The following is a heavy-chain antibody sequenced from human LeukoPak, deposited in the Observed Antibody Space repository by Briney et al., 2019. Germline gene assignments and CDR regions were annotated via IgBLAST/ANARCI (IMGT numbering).Heavy chain of an antibody. CDR3: ATDHYLVRGSGSYYN. V-gene: IGHV1-24*01. Sequence: VASVKVSCKVSGYTLTELSMHWVRQAPGKGLEWMGGFDPEDGETIYAQKFQGRVTMTEDTSTDTAYMELSSLRSEGTAVYYCATDHYLVRGSGSYYNWGQGTLVTVSS. CDR1: GYTLTELS. J-gene: IGHJ4*02. CDR2: FDPEDGET. D-gene: IGHD3-10*01.